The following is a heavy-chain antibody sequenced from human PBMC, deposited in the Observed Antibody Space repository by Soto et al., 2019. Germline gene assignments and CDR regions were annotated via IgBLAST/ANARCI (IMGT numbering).Heavy chain of an antibody. D-gene: IGHD3-22*01. CDR2: IYYSGST. CDR3: ARAISGNDSSGHDY. J-gene: IGHJ4*02. CDR1: GGSISSGDYY. Sequence: QVQLQESGPGLVKPSQTLSLTCTVSGGSISSGDYYWSWIRQPPGKGLEWIGYIYYSGSTYYNPSLKSRVTISVHTSKNHFSLKLSSVPAADTAVYYCARAISGNDSSGHDYWGQGTLVTVSS. V-gene: IGHV4-30-4*01.